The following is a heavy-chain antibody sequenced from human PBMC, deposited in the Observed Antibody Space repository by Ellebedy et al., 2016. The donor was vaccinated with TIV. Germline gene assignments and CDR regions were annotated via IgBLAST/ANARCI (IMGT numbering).Heavy chain of an antibody. CDR3: ARDSPRTSWFFDL. CDR2: MSTTSTI. Sequence: GESLKISCAASGFTLSTYSMNWVRQAPGKGLEWVSYMSTTSTIYYADSVKGRFTISRDSGKNLLYLQMNSLRDEDTAVYHCARDSPRTSWFFDLWGRGTLVTVSS. V-gene: IGHV3-48*02. CDR1: GFTLSTYS. D-gene: IGHD3/OR15-3a*01. J-gene: IGHJ2*01.